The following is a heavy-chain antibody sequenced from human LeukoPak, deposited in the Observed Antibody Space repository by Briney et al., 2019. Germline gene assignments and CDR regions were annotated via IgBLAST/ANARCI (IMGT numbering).Heavy chain of an antibody. V-gene: IGHV3-7*01. CDR2: IKQDGTEK. Sequence: GGSLRLSCAVSGFNLNSSWMSWVRQAPGKGLEWVANIKQDGTEKYYVDSVKGRFTISRDNPKNSLYLEVSSLRVEDTAVYYCARDRGSTVIVRDAYLDFWGQGALVTVSS. D-gene: IGHD2/OR15-2a*01. CDR3: ARDRGSTVIVRDAYLDF. J-gene: IGHJ4*02. CDR1: GFNLNSSW.